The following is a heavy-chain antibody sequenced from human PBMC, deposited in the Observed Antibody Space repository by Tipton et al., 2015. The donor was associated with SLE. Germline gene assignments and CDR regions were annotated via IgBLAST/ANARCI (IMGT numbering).Heavy chain of an antibody. D-gene: IGHD4-17*01. Sequence: TLSLTCRVSSGSFSSGSDYWAWIRQPPGKGLEWSATFYHSGKTSSNPSLKSRITISVDTSRNQLSLKLSSGTAADTAVYYCARVDGAYGFDIWGQGTLVTVSS. J-gene: IGHJ4*02. CDR1: SGSFSSGSDY. V-gene: IGHV4-39*07. CDR3: ARVDGAYGFDI. CDR2: FYHSGKT.